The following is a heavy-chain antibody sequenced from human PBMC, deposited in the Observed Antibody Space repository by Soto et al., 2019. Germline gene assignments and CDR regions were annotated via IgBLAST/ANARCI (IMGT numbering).Heavy chain of an antibody. V-gene: IGHV3-30*18. CDR2: ISYDGSIN. Sequence: LRLSCAASGFTFRGYGMHWVRQAPGRGLEWVALISYDGSINYYADSVRGRFTISRDNSKNTLYLQMNSLRAEDTAVYYCANSEYSRYKNIDVWGQGTTVTVSS. CDR1: GFTFRGYG. J-gene: IGHJ6*02. D-gene: IGHD5-18*01. CDR3: ANSEYSRYKNIDV.